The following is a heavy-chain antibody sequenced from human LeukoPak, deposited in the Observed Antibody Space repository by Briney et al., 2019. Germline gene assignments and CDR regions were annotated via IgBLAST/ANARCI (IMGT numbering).Heavy chain of an antibody. D-gene: IGHD2-21*02. CDR1: GGSISSSNW. Sequence: SGTLSLTCAVSGGSISSSNWWSWVRQPPGKGLEWIGEIYHSGSTNYNPSLKSRVTISVDTSKNQFSLKLRSVTAADTAVYYCASEVVTSIEYFQHWGQGTLVTVSS. CDR3: ASEVVTSIEYFQH. J-gene: IGHJ1*01. CDR2: IYHSGST. V-gene: IGHV4-4*02.